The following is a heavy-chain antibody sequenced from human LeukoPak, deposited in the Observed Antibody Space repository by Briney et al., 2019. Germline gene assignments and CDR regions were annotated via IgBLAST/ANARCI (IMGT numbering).Heavy chain of an antibody. J-gene: IGHJ4*02. CDR2: INAGNGNT. D-gene: IGHD6-19*01. CDR3: ARALLYSSGWYAGY. Sequence: GASVKVSCKASGYTFTSYAMHWVRQAPGQRLEWMGWINAGNGNTKYSQKFQGRVTITRDTSASTTYMELSSLRSEDTAVYYCARALLYSSGWYAGYWGQGTLVTVSS. V-gene: IGHV1-3*01. CDR1: GYTFTSYA.